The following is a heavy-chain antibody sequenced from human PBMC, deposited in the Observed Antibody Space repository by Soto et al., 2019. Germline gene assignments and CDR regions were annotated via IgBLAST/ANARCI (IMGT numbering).Heavy chain of an antibody. CDR3: ARDLRGAEQEV. J-gene: IGHJ4*02. CDR2: IYYSGST. Sequence: QLQLQESGPGLVKPSETLSLTCTVSGGSISSDYWSWIRQPPGKGLEWIGNIYYSGSTNYYPSLKSRVTIAVDTSKNQFSLNLSSVTAADTAVYYCARDLRGAEQEVWGQGTLVTVTS. V-gene: IGHV4-59*01. CDR1: GGSISSDY.